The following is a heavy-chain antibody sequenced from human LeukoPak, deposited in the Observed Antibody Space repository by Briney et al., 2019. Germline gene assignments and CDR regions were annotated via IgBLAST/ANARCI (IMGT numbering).Heavy chain of an antibody. CDR2: ISYSGST. CDR3: AREGHSYGPYYYGMDV. CDR1: GGSISGYY. D-gene: IGHD5-18*01. Sequence: SETLSLTCTVSGGSISGYYWGWIRQPPGKRLEWIGYISYSGSTNYNPSLKSRITMSVDTSKNQLSLKLSSVTAADTAVYYCAREGHSYGPYYYGMDVWGQGTSVTVSS. V-gene: IGHV4-59*12. J-gene: IGHJ6*02.